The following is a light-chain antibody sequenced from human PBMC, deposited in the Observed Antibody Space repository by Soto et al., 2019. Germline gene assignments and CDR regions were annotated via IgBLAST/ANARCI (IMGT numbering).Light chain of an antibody. CDR1: QSIGTF. Sequence: IQMTQSKSSLSASVGDRVSITCRASQSIGTFLNWYQQKPGEAPNLLIHTSFTLYSGVPSRFSGTGSGTDFTLTISSLQPEDFATYFCQQAFSAEWTFGQGTKVDIK. V-gene: IGKV1-39*01. CDR3: QQAFSAEWT. CDR2: TSF. J-gene: IGKJ1*01.